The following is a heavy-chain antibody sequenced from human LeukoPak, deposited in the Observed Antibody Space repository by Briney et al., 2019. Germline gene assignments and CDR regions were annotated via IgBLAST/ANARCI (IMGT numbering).Heavy chain of an antibody. CDR3: SRLAGDEYFDISRGPD. D-gene: IGHD3-9*01. Sequence: GGSLKLSCAASGFTFSGSAMHWVRQASGKGLEWVGRIRSKTHSYATAYAASVKGRFTISRDDSKNTAYLQMNSLKSEDTAVYYCSRLAGDEYFDISRGPDWGQGTLVTVSS. V-gene: IGHV3-73*01. J-gene: IGHJ4*02. CDR2: IRSKTHSYAT. CDR1: GFTFSGSA.